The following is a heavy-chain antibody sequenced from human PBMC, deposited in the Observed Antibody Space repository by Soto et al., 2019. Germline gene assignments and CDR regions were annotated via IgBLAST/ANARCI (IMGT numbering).Heavy chain of an antibody. V-gene: IGHV4-4*02. J-gene: IGHJ4*02. D-gene: IGHD2-8*01. CDR1: GGSISSSNW. CDR3: ATPAMSAISYFHY. Sequence: SETLSLTCAVSGGSISSSNWWSWVRHPPGKGLEWIGEIYHSGSTNYNPSLKSRVTISVDTSKNQFSLKLTSVTAADTAVYYCATPAMSAISYFHYWGQGTLVTVSS. CDR2: IYHSGST.